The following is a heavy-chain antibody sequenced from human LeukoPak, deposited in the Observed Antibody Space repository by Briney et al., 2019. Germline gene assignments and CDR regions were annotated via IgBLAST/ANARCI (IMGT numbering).Heavy chain of an antibody. CDR3: AGDSYGWDYFDY. CDR1: GFIFSSYE. Sequence: GGSLRLSCAASGFIFSSYEMNWVRQAPGKGLEWVSVIYIGGTTYYADSVKGRFTISRDNSKNTVYLQMNSLRVEDTAVYYCAGDSYGWDYFDYWGQGTLVTVSS. CDR2: IYIGGTT. J-gene: IGHJ4*02. D-gene: IGHD5-18*01. V-gene: IGHV3-66*01.